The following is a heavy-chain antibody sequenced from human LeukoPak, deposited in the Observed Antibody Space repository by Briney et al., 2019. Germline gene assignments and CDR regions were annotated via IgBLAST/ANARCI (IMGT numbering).Heavy chain of an antibody. CDR1: GFTLSSYE. V-gene: IGHV3-48*03. J-gene: IGHJ4*02. CDR3: ARGPYSSNWYVDY. Sequence: GGSLRLSCAASGFTLSSYEMNWVRLAPGKGLEWISYISRTGNSIYYADSVKGRFTISRDSAKNSLYLQTNSLRAEDTAVYYCARGPYSSNWYVDYWGQGTLVTVAS. D-gene: IGHD6-13*01. CDR2: ISRTGNSI.